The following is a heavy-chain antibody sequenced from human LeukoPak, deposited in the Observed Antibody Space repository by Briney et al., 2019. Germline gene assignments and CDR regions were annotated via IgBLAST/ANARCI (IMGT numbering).Heavy chain of an antibody. Sequence: GASVKVSCKASGYTFTSYYMLWVGQAPGQGLEWMGIINPSGGSTSYAQKFQGRVTMTRDTSTSTVYRELSSLRSEDTAVYYCARDRAIFGVVTHNYFGYWGQGTLVTVSS. CDR3: ARDRAIFGVVTHNYFGY. CDR2: INPSGGST. D-gene: IGHD3-3*01. V-gene: IGHV1-46*01. CDR1: GYTFTSYY. J-gene: IGHJ4*02.